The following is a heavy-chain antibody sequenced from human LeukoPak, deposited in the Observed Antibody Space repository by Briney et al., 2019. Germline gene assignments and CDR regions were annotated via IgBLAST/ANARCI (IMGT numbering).Heavy chain of an antibody. Sequence: SETLSLTCTVSGGSISSYYWSWIRQPPGKGLEWIAYIYYSGITNYNPSLKSRVTISVDTPKNQFSLKLSSVTAADTAVYYCARESPYYGSGSYTDYWGQGTLVTVSS. CDR2: IYYSGIT. D-gene: IGHD3-10*01. CDR3: ARESPYYGSGSYTDY. CDR1: GGSISSYY. J-gene: IGHJ4*02. V-gene: IGHV4-59*01.